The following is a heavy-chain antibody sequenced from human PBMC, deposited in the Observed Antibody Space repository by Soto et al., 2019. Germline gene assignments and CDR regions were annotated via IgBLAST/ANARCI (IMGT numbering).Heavy chain of an antibody. Sequence: QVQLVESGGGVVQPGRSLRLSCAASGFTFSSYGMHWVRQAPGKGLEWVAVIWYDGSNKYYADSVKGRFTISRDNSKNTLYLQMNSLRAEDTAVYYCARDGQWRGSGIDYWGQGTLVTVSS. CDR1: GFTFSSYG. D-gene: IGHD6-19*01. J-gene: IGHJ4*02. CDR3: ARDGQWRGSGIDY. V-gene: IGHV3-33*01. CDR2: IWYDGSNK.